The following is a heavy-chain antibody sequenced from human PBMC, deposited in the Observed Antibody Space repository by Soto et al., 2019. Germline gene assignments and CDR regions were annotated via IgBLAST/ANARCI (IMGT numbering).Heavy chain of an antibody. D-gene: IGHD3-10*01. CDR2: IVPRLRKA. CDR3: ARGPRPWRACFCYYGMDV. V-gene: IGHV1-69*01. Sequence: QVQLVQSGAEMKKPGSSVNVSCKASGGPFSIYAISWVRQAPGLGLEWMGGIVPRLRKADYAQKVQGRVTISAQESTSTAYMGITWLRSEDRAVYYCARGPRPWRACFCYYGMDVWGQGKTVTVSS. CDR1: GGPFSIYA. J-gene: IGHJ6*02.